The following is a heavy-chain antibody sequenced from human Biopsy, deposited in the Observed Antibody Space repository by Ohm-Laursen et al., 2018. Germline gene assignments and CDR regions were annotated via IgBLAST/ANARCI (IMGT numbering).Heavy chain of an antibody. V-gene: IGHV2-70*04. CDR1: GLSLSSTGIR. CDR2: IDWDDDK. J-gene: IGHJ4*01. D-gene: IGHD1-1*01. Sequence: TQTLPLTRSFSGLSLSSTGIRISWVRQPPGRALEYLGRIDWDDDKFYSPSLETRLSLSKDTTTNQVVLTLTDVDPEDTATYYCARTRAHNFGALEFWGQGILVTVSS. CDR3: ARTRAHNFGALEF.